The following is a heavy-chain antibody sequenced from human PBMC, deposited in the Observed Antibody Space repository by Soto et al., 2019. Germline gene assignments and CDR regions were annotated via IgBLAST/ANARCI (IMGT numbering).Heavy chain of an antibody. J-gene: IGHJ6*02. D-gene: IGHD2-2*02. V-gene: IGHV3-21*01. CDR2: ISSRSDI. Sequence: LRLSCVGSGFTFSTYSINWVRQAPGKGLEWVSSISSRSDIYYADSVRGRFTISRDNAKNSVSLQMNSLRAEDTAVYYCAREYTAWPLAYGLDVWGQGTTVTVSS. CDR3: AREYTAWPLAYGLDV. CDR1: GFTFSTYS.